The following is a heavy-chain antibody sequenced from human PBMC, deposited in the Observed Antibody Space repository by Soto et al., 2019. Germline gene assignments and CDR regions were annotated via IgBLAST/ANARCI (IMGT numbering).Heavy chain of an antibody. CDR3: ARETTTVAGKYYYYYYYMDV. Sequence: GGSLRLSCAASGFTVSSNYMSWVRQAPGKGLEWVSVIYSGGSTYYADSVKGRFTISRDNSKNTLYLQMNSLRAEDTAVYYCARETTTVAGKYYYYYYYMDVWGKGTTVTVSS. D-gene: IGHD6-19*01. CDR1: GFTVSSNY. CDR2: IYSGGST. V-gene: IGHV3-66*01. J-gene: IGHJ6*03.